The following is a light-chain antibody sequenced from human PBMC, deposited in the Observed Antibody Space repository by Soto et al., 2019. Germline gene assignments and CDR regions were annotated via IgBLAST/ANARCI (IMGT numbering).Light chain of an antibody. CDR2: GAS. CDR3: HQFNNLPRP. J-gene: IGKJ1*01. Sequence: EIVLTQSPGTLSLSPGERATLSCRASQSVSSSYLAWYQQKPGQAPRLLIYGASSRATGIPDRSKDRRSGTDCTLTLFRPDPQELSIYFSHQFNNLPRPFDQGTKVDIK. CDR1: QSVSSSY. V-gene: IGKV3D-20*02.